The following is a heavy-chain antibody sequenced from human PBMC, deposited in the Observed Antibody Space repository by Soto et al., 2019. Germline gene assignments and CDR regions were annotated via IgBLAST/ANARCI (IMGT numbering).Heavy chain of an antibody. Sequence: SETLSLTCSVSGVAINSGDWWSWVRQSPGKGLEWVGEIDHTGTTYYHLSLKSRVTISVDNSNNQFSLKLSSVTAADTAVYYCARSRGTGTYPHDFQPWGQGTLVPVSS. V-gene: IGHV4-4*02. CDR2: IDHTGTT. D-gene: IGHD1-26*01. J-gene: IGHJ1*01. CDR1: GVAINSGDW. CDR3: ARSRGTGTYPHDFQP.